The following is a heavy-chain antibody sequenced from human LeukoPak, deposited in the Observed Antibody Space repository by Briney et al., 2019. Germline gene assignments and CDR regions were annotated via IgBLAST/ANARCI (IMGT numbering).Heavy chain of an antibody. CDR2: ISYDGSDK. CDR3: ARELITRALWFGELLRPFDY. D-gene: IGHD3-10*01. Sequence: GGSLRLSCAASGFTFSSYAMHWVRQAPGKGLEWVAVISYDGSDKYYADSVKGRFTISRDNSKNTLYLQMNSLRAEDTAVYYCARELITRALWFGELLRPFDYWGQGTLVTVSS. V-gene: IGHV3-30-3*01. CDR1: GFTFSSYA. J-gene: IGHJ4*02.